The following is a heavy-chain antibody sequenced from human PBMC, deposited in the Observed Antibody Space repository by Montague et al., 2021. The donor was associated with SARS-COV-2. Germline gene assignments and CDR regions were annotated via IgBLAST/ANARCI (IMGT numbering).Heavy chain of an antibody. D-gene: IGHD3-10*01. CDR3: ARIRPPGSYDDFDI. J-gene: IGHJ3*02. Sequence: PALVKPTQTLTLTCTFSGFSLSTSGMCVSWIRQPPGKALEWLALIDWDDDKYYSTSLKTRLTISKDTSKNQVVLTMTNMDPVDTATYYCARIRPPGSYDDFDIWGQGTMVTVSS. V-gene: IGHV2-70*01. CDR2: IDWDDDK. CDR1: GFSLSTSGMC.